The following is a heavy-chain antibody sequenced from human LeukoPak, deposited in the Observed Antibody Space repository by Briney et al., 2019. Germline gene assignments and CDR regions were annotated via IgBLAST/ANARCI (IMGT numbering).Heavy chain of an antibody. V-gene: IGHV3-53*04. CDR3: ARVSPYYYYGMDV. J-gene: IGHJ6*02. CDR1: GFTVSSNY. Sequence: PGGSLRLSCAASGFTVSSNYMSWVRQAPGKGLEWVSVIYSGGSTYYADSVKGRFTISRHNSKNTLYLQMSSLRAEDTAVYYCARVSPYYYYGMDVWGQGTTVTVSS. D-gene: IGHD3-16*02. CDR2: IYSGGST.